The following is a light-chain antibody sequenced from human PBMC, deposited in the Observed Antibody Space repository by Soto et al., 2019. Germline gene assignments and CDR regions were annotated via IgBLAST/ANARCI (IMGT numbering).Light chain of an antibody. Sequence: QSVLTQPPSASGTPGQRVTISCSGSSSNIGSHPVNWYQQLPGTAPKLLLYGDNQRPSGVPDRFSASKSGASASLAISGLQSGDEATYYCASWDNSLNGLYVFGAGTKAPS. CDR3: ASWDNSLNGLYV. V-gene: IGLV1-44*01. J-gene: IGLJ1*01. CDR1: SSNIGSHP. CDR2: GDN.